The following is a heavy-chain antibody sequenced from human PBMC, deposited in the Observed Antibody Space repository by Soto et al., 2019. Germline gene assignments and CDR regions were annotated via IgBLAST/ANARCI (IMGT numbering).Heavy chain of an antibody. CDR1: GGSISSGGYY. D-gene: IGHD5-18*01. Sequence: SETLSLTCTVSGGSISSGGYYWSWIRQHPGRGLEWIGYIYYSGSTYYNPSLKSRVTISVDTSKNQFSLKLSSVTAADTAVYYCASLKRGYSYGYFDYWGQGTLVTVSS. V-gene: IGHV4-31*03. CDR3: ASLKRGYSYGYFDY. CDR2: IYYSGST. J-gene: IGHJ4*02.